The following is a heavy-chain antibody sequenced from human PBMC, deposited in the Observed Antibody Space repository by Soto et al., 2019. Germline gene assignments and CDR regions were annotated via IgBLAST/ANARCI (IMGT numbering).Heavy chain of an antibody. CDR2: IYYSGST. Sequence: SETLSLTCTVSGGSISSGGYYWSCIRQHPGKGLEWIGYIYYSGSTYYNPSLKSRVTISVDTSKNQFSLKLSSVTAADTAVYYCARSGDIVATIGAFDIWGQGTMVTVSS. CDR1: GGSISSGGYY. CDR3: ARSGDIVATIGAFDI. D-gene: IGHD5-12*01. V-gene: IGHV4-31*03. J-gene: IGHJ3*02.